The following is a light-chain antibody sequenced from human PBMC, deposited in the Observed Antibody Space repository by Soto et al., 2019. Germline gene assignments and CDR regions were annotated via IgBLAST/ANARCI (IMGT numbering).Light chain of an antibody. CDR1: QSISSY. CDR3: QQTYTTPFT. J-gene: IGKJ4*01. V-gene: IGKV1-39*01. CDR2: VGS. Sequence: DIPLNQSPSSLSASVGDRVTITCRASQSISSYLSWYQQKPGKAPKRLIYVGSTLQSGVPSRFSGSGSGTDFTLTISSLQPEDFATYFCQQTYTTPFTFGGGTKVDIK.